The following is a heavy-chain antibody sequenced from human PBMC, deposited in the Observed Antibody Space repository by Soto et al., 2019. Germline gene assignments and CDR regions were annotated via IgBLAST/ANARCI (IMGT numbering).Heavy chain of an antibody. CDR3: ASAPRYCSGVSCYSVYFDY. CDR2: INHSGST. Sequence: SETLSLTCAVYDGSFSGYYWSWIRQPPGKGLEWIGEINHSGSTNYNPSLKSRVTISVDTSKNQFSLKLSSVTAADTAVYYCASAPRYCSGVSCYSVYFDYWGQGTMVTVNS. CDR1: DGSFSGYY. D-gene: IGHD2-15*01. J-gene: IGHJ4*02. V-gene: IGHV4-34*01.